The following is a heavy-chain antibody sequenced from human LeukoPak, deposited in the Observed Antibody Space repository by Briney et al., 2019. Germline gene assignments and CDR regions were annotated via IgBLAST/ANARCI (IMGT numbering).Heavy chain of an antibody. CDR2: IYYSGST. CDR1: GGSISSSSYY. V-gene: IGHV4-39*06. J-gene: IGHJ3*02. Sequence: SETLSLTCTVSGGSISSSSYYWGWIRQPPGKGLEWIGSIYYSGSTYYNPSLKSRVTISVDTPKKQFAMKLSPLTAAATAMNYCAREGSSYDSSTNDAFDIWGQGTMVTVSS. CDR3: AREGSSYDSSTNDAFDI. D-gene: IGHD3-22*01.